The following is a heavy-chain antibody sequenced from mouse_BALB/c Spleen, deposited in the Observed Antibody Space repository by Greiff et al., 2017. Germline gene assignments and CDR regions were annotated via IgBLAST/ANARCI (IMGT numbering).Heavy chain of an antibody. CDR2: IDPSNSET. CDR1: GYTFTSYW. CDR3: ARGDRYDEYYYAMDY. Sequence: VQLQQSGPELVRPGASVKLSCKASGYTFTSYWMHWVKQRPGQGLEWIGMIDPSNSETRLNQKFKDKATLNVDKSSNTAYMQLSSLTSEDSAVYYSARGDRYDEYYYAMDYWGQGTSVTVSS. J-gene: IGHJ4*01. D-gene: IGHD2-14*01. V-gene: IGHV1-69*02.